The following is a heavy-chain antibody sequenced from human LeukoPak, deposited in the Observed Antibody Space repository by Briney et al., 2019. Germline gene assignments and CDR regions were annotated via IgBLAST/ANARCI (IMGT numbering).Heavy chain of an antibody. CDR2: ISGYSDTT. Sequence: GGSLRLSCEASGFTFSSNSMNWVRQAPGKGLEWVSFISGYSDTTYYADSVKGRFTISRDNAKNSLYLQMNSLRAENTAVYYCARGTTVVTPPDNGYWGQGTLVTVSS. D-gene: IGHD4-23*01. CDR1: GFTFSSNS. V-gene: IGHV3-48*04. CDR3: ARGTTVVTPPDNGY. J-gene: IGHJ4*02.